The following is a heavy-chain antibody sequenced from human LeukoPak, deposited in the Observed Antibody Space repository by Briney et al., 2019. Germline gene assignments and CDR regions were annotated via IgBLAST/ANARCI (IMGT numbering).Heavy chain of an antibody. CDR3: AREDCSGGSCYTGGNWFDP. CDR1: GGTFTSYA. CDR2: IIPIFGTA. D-gene: IGHD2-15*01. V-gene: IGHV1-69*05. J-gene: IGHJ5*02. Sequence: SVKVSCKASGGTFTSYAISWVRQAPGQALEWMGGIIPIFGTANYAQKFQGRVTITTDESTSTAYMELSSLRSEDSAVYYCAREDCSGGSCYTGGNWFDPWGQGTLVTVSS.